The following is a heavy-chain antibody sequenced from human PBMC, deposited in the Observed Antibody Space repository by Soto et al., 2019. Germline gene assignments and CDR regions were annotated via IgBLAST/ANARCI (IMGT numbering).Heavy chain of an antibody. D-gene: IGHD3-3*01. CDR1: GFSLSTSGVG. J-gene: IGHJ4*02. CDR3: AHFLFNRTWTYFDY. V-gene: IGHV2-5*01. Sequence: SGPTLVNPTQTLTLTCAFSGFSLSTSGVGVGWVRQPPGKALEWLGIIYWNDDHRYSPSLRSRLIITKDTSKNQVVLTMTNMDPVDTATYYSAHFLFNRTWTYFDYWGQGTLVTVSS. CDR2: IYWNDDH.